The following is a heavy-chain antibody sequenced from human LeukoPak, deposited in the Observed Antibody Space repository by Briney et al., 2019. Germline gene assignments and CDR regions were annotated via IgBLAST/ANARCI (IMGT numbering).Heavy chain of an antibody. Sequence: SETLCLTCTVSGASISSYFWTWMRQPPGKGLEGIGYGLHTGRTNYSPSLQSRVTISVDTSKNQFSLKLNPVTAADTAVYYCARGGENPPPEDWGQGIRVTVSS. CDR2: GLHTGRT. V-gene: IGHV4-59*13. D-gene: IGHD2/OR15-2a*01. CDR3: ARGGENPPPED. J-gene: IGHJ4*02. CDR1: GASISSYF.